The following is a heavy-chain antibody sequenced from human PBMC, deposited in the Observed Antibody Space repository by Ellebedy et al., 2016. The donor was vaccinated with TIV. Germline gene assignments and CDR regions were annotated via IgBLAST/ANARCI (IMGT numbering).Heavy chain of an antibody. V-gene: IGHV3-7*01. CDR1: GFTFSNYW. CDR2: IKQDGSER. Sequence: GESLKISCAASGFTFSNYWMTWVRQAPGKALEWVANIKQDGSERYYVDSVKGRFTISRDNVENSLYLQMNSLKVEDTAVYYYARDEDWTYGGGPNYWGQGTLVTVSS. J-gene: IGHJ4*02. CDR3: ARDEDWTYGGGPNY. D-gene: IGHD1-7*01.